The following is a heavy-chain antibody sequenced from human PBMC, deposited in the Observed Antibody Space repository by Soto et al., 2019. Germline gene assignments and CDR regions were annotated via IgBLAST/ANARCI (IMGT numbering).Heavy chain of an antibody. CDR1: GFTVSSNY. Sequence: SPRLSCAASGFTVSSNYMSWVRQAPGKGLEWVSVIYSGGSTYYADSVKGRFTISRDNSKNTLYLQMNSLRAEDTAVYYCARSTLNYYYYGMDVWGQGTTVTVSS. CDR2: IYSGGST. J-gene: IGHJ6*02. D-gene: IGHD4-4*01. CDR3: ARSTLNYYYYGMDV. V-gene: IGHV3-53*01.